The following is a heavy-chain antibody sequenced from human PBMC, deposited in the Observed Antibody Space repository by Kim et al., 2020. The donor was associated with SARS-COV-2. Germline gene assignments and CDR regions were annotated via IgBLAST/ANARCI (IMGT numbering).Heavy chain of an antibody. J-gene: IGHJ4*02. CDR3: AKEAGVIAVPEKNFDY. CDR1: GFTFTNYF. D-gene: IGHD6-19*01. V-gene: IGHV1-46*01. CDR2: INPTNAFT. Sequence: ASVKVSCKASGFTFTNYFMHWVRQAPGQGLEWMGTINPTNAFTLFTQKYQGRVIITTDTSTSTVYMEVSSLRSEDTAVYYCAKEAGVIAVPEKNFDYWGQGTLVTVSS.